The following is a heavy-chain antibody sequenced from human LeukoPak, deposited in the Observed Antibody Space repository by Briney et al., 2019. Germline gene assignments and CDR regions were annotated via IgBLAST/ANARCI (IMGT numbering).Heavy chain of an antibody. CDR2: IIPIFGTA. CDR3: ASIDEQWLVLDY. J-gene: IGHJ4*02. Sequence: ASVKVSCKASGGTFISYAISWVRQAPGQGLEWMGGIIPIFGTANYAQKFQGRVTITADESTSTAYMELSSLRSEDTAVYYCASIDEQWLVLDYWGQGTLVTVSS. V-gene: IGHV1-69*13. CDR1: GGTFISYA. D-gene: IGHD6-19*01.